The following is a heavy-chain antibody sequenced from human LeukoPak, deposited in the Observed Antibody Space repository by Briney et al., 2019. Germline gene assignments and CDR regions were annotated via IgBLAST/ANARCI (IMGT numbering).Heavy chain of an antibody. CDR1: GFTFSSYS. J-gene: IGHJ5*02. D-gene: IGHD3-10*01. Sequence: GGSLRLSWAASGFTFSSYSMNWVRQAPGKGLEWVSSISSSSSYIYYADSVKGRFTISRDNAKNSLYLQMNSLRAEDTAVYYCARDTEATMVRGVTNWFDPWGQGTLVTVSS. CDR3: ARDTEATMVRGVTNWFDP. CDR2: ISSSSSYI. V-gene: IGHV3-21*01.